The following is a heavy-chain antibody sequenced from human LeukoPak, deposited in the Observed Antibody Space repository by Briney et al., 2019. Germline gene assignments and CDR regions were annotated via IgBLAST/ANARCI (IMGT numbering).Heavy chain of an antibody. CDR3: AKDPDIVVVPAALDY. CDR1: GFTFSSYA. V-gene: IGHV3-30*02. J-gene: IGHJ4*02. D-gene: IGHD2-2*01. CDR2: IRYDGSNK. Sequence: GGSLRLSCAASGFTFSSYAMSWVRQAPGKGLEWVAFIRYDGSNKYYADSVKGRFTISRDNSKNTLYLQMNSLRAEDTAVYYCAKDPDIVVVPAALDYWGQGTLVTVSS.